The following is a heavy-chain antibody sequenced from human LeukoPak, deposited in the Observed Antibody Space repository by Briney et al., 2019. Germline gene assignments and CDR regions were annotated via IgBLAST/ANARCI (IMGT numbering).Heavy chain of an antibody. CDR2: MNPNSGNT. CDR3: ARGKRYFDWLRYYYFDY. J-gene: IGHJ4*02. CDR1: GYTFTSYD. V-gene: IGHV1-8*01. D-gene: IGHD3-9*01. Sequence: ASVKVSCKASGYTFTSYDINWVRQATGQGLEWMGWMNPNSGNTGYAQKFQGRVTMTRNTSISTAYMELSGLRSEDTAVYYCARGKRYFDWLRYYYFDYWGQGTLVTVSS.